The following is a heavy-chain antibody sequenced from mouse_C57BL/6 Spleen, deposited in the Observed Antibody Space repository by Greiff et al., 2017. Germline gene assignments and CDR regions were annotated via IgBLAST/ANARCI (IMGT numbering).Heavy chain of an antibody. CDR1: GFTFSSYT. CDR3: ASDYGSSYWYFDV. J-gene: IGHJ1*03. D-gene: IGHD1-1*01. V-gene: IGHV5-9*01. Sequence: EVQGVESGGGLVKPGGSLKLSCAASGFTFSSYTMSWVRQTPEKRLEWVATISGGGGNTYYPDSVKGRFTSSRDNAKNTLYLQMSSLRSEDTALYYCASDYGSSYWYFDVWGTGTTVTVSS. CDR2: ISGGGGNT.